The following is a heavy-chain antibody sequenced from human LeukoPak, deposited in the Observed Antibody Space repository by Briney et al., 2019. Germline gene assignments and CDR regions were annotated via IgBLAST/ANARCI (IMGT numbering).Heavy chain of an antibody. D-gene: IGHD3-16*01. V-gene: IGHV3-23*01. CDR2: IRGSGGST. J-gene: IGHJ4*02. CDR3: AEDRSKYLMITSFDY. Sequence: GGSLRLSCAASVFTFSSYAMSWVRQAPGKGLEWVSAIRGSGGSTYYADSVKGRFTISRDNSRNPLYLQMNSLRAEDTPVYYCAEDRSKYLMITSFDYWGQGTLVTVSS. CDR1: VFTFSSYA.